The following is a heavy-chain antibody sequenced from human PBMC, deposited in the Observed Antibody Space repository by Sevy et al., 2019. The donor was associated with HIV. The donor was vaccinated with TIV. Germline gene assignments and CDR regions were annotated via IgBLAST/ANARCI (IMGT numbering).Heavy chain of an antibody. CDR1: GYTFTSYD. J-gene: IGHJ4*02. V-gene: IGHV1-8*01. CDR3: ARAGSGWYDHYFDP. Sequence: ASVKVSCKASGYTFTSYDINWVRQATGQGLEWMGWMNPNSGNTGYAQKFQDRVTMTRNTSISTAYMELRSLRSEDTAMYYCARAGSGWYDHYFDPWGQGTRVTVSS. D-gene: IGHD6-19*01. CDR2: MNPNSGNT.